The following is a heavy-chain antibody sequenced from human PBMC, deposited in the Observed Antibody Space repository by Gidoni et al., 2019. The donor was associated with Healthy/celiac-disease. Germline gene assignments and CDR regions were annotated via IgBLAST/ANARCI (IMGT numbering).Heavy chain of an antibody. Sequence: QVQLQQWGAGLLKPSEPLSLTCAVYGGSFSGYYWSWIRQPPGKGLEWIGEINHSGSTNYNPSLNSRVTISVDTSKNQFSLKLSSVTAADTAVYYCARGGGSGGGCSGGSCYSLHYWGQGTLVTVSS. CDR1: GGSFSGYY. CDR2: INHSGST. J-gene: IGHJ4*02. D-gene: IGHD2-15*01. CDR3: ARGGGSGGGCSGGSCYSLHY. V-gene: IGHV4-34*01.